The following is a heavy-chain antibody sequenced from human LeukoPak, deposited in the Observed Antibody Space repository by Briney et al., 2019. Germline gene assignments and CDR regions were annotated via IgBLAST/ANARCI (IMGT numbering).Heavy chain of an antibody. CDR1: GFTFSNYW. V-gene: IGHV3-74*01. J-gene: IGHJ4*02. CDR3: ARAAFIVPAAKL. Sequence: QPGGSLRLSCAASGFTFSNYWMHWVRQAPGKGLVWFSLINGDGSSTRYADSVRGRFTISRDNGKNTVYLQMNSLRAEDTAVYYCARAAFIVPAAKLGGQGTLVTVSS. D-gene: IGHD2-2*01. CDR2: INGDGSST.